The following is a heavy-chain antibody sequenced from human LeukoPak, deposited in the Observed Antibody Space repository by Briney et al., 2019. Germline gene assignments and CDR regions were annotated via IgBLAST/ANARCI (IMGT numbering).Heavy chain of an antibody. CDR3: ARSGSYGVYYYYYYYMDV. V-gene: IGHV4-39*07. Sequence: SETLSLTCTVSGGSISSSSYYWGWIRQPPGKGLEWIGSIYYSGSTYYNPSLKSRVTISVDTSKNQFSLKLSSVTAADTAVYYCARSGSYGVYYYYYYYMDVWGKGTTVTVSS. J-gene: IGHJ6*03. CDR2: IYYSGST. D-gene: IGHD1-26*01. CDR1: GGSISSSSYY.